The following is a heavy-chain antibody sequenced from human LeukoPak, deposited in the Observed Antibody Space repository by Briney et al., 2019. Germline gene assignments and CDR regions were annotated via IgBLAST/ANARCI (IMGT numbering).Heavy chain of an antibody. D-gene: IGHD3-3*01. CDR1: GGSISSGDYH. Sequence: SETLSLTCTVSGGSISSGDYHWSWIRQHPGKGLEWIGYIYYSGSTYYNPSLKSRVTISVDTSKNQFSLKLSSVTAADTAVYYCASYVLRFSNYFDYWGQGTLVTVSS. CDR3: ASYVLRFSNYFDY. CDR2: IYYSGST. J-gene: IGHJ4*02. V-gene: IGHV4-30-4*08.